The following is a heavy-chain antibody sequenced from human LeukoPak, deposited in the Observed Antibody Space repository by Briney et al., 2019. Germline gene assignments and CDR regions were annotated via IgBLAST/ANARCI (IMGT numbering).Heavy chain of an antibody. CDR2: IYYSGST. Sequence: LSETLSLTCTVSGGSISSYYWSWIRQPPGKGLEWIGSIYYSGSTYYNPSLKSRVTISVDTSKNQFSLKLSSVTAADTAVYYCARGLTITMIVVFRVTDAFDIWGQGTMVTVSS. D-gene: IGHD3-22*01. CDR1: GGSISSYY. CDR3: ARGLTITMIVVFRVTDAFDI. V-gene: IGHV4-59*12. J-gene: IGHJ3*02.